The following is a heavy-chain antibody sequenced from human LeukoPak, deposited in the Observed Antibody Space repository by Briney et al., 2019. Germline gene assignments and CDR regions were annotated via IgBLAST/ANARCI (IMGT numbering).Heavy chain of an antibody. D-gene: IGHD6-6*01. V-gene: IGHV1-2*02. J-gene: IGHJ4*02. CDR3: ARDPSSSPYYLDY. CDR2: INPNSGGT. CDR1: GYTFTGYY. Sequence: ASVKVSCKASGYTFTGYYMHWVRQAPGQGLEWMGWINPNSGGTNYAQKFQGRVTMTRDTSISTAYMELSRLRSDDTAVYYCARDPSSSPYYLDYWGQGTLVTVSS.